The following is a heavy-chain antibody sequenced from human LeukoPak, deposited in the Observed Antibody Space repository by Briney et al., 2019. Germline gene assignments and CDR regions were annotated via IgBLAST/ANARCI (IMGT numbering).Heavy chain of an antibody. J-gene: IGHJ4*02. D-gene: IGHD3-10*01. CDR2: ISGSGGST. CDR3: AKNVLLWFGESSYFDY. Sequence: GGSLRLSCAASGFTFSSYAMSWVRQAPGKGLEWVSAISGSGGSTYYADSAKGRFTISRDNSKNTLYLQMNSLRAEDTAVYYCAKNVLLWFGESSYFDYWGQGTLVTVSS. CDR1: GFTFSSYA. V-gene: IGHV3-23*01.